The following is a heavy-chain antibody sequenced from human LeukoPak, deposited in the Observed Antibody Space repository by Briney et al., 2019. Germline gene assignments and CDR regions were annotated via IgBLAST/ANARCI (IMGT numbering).Heavy chain of an antibody. Sequence: GGSLRLFCAVSGITLRNYGMSWVRQAPGKGLEWVEGISDSGGRRLYADSVKGRFTISRDNPKNTLYLQMNSLRAEDTAVYFCAKRGVVIRVILVGFHKEAYYFDSWGQGALVTVSS. CDR3: AKRGVVIRVILVGFHKEAYYFDS. CDR1: GITLRNYG. CDR2: ISDSGGRR. D-gene: IGHD3-22*01. V-gene: IGHV3-23*01. J-gene: IGHJ4*02.